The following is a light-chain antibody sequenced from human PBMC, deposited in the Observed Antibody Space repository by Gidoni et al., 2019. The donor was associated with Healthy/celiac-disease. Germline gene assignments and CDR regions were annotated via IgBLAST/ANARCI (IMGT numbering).Light chain of an antibody. V-gene: IGKV1-33*01. CDR2: DAS. CDR3: QQYDNLPPEFT. Sequence: DIQMTQSPSSLSASVGYRVTITCQASQDISNYLNWYQQKLGKAPKLLIYDASNLETGVPSRFSGSGSGTDFTFTISSLQPEDIATYYCQQYDNLPPEFTFGPGTKVDIK. CDR1: QDISNY. J-gene: IGKJ3*01.